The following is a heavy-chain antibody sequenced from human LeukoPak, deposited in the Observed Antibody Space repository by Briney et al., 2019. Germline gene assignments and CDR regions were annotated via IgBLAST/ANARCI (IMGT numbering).Heavy chain of an antibody. D-gene: IGHD6-19*01. CDR1: GFTFSSYA. J-gene: IGHJ4*02. V-gene: IGHV3-23*01. Sequence: GGSLRLSCAASGFTFSSYAMSWVRQAPGKGLEWVSAIRGSGGGTYHAGSVKGRFTISRDNSKNTLYLQMNSLRDEDTALYYCAKAGIGVVGYFDYWGQGTLVTVSS. CDR2: IRGSGGGT. CDR3: AKAGIGVVGYFDY.